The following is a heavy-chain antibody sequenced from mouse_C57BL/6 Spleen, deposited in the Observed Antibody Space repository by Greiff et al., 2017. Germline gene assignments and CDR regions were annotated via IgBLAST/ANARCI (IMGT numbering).Heavy chain of an antibody. CDR2: IHPSDSDT. J-gene: IGHJ4*01. D-gene: IGHD1-1*01. V-gene: IGHV1-74*01. CDR3: AIDGPYYYGSRDFLVDY. Sequence: QVQLQQPGAELVKPGASVKVSCKASGYTFTSYWMHWVKQRPGQGLEWIGRIHPSDSDTNYNQKFKGKATLTVDKSSSTAYMQLSSLTSEDSAVYYCAIDGPYYYGSRDFLVDYWGQGTSVTVSS. CDR1: GYTFTSYW.